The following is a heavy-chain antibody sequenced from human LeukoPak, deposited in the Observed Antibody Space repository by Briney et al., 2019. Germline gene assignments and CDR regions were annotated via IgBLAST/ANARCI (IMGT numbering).Heavy chain of an antibody. J-gene: IGHJ3*02. CDR2: IHFSGTT. D-gene: IGHD3-22*01. CDR1: GGSISTNNY. V-gene: IGHV4-39*01. Sequence: SETLSLTCTVSGGSISTNNYWAWIRQSPGKGPEWIGSIHFSGTTYYSPSLQSRVSISIDTSKNQFSLKLSSVTAADTAVYYCARHCGVYYYDSSGYCPAFDIWGQGTMVTVSS. CDR3: ARHCGVYYYDSSGYCPAFDI.